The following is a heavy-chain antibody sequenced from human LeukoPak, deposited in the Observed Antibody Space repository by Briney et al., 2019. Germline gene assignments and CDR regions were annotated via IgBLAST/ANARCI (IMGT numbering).Heavy chain of an antibody. D-gene: IGHD6-19*01. Sequence: PGGSLRLSCAASGFTFSSGAMSWVRQAPGKGLEWVSAISGSGGSTYYADSVKGRCTISRDNSKNTLYLQMNSLRAEDTAVYYCAKSSSGWYDAFDIWGQGTMVTVSS. CDR1: GFTFSSGA. CDR2: ISGSGGST. J-gene: IGHJ3*02. CDR3: AKSSSGWYDAFDI. V-gene: IGHV3-23*01.